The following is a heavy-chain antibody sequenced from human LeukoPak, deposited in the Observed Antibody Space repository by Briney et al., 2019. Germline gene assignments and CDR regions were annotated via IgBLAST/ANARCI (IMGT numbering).Heavy chain of an antibody. CDR3: AREVGGDY. J-gene: IGHJ4*02. CDR2: ISSSSSTI. V-gene: IGHV3-48*01. Sequence: PGGSLRLSCAASGFTLSSYSMNWVRQAPGKGLEWISYISSSSSTIYYADSVKGRFTISRDNAKNSLYLQMNNLRAEDTAVYYCAREVGGDYWGQGTLVTVSS. CDR1: GFTLSSYS. D-gene: IGHD2-15*01.